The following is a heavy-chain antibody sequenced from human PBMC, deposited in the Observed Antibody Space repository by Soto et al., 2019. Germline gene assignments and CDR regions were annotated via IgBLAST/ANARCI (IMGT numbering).Heavy chain of an antibody. Sequence: GGSLRRSCAASEFTFDQYYMTWVRQAPGKGPEWVANIKPDGSEQYYVDSVKGRFTISRNNANNSLYLQMNSLRAEDTAVYFCARGNWNYYYGFDVWGERXTVTVCS. CDR3: ARGNWNYYYGFDV. J-gene: IGHJ6*04. V-gene: IGHV3-7*01. CDR2: IKPDGSEQ. CDR1: EFTFDQYY. D-gene: IGHD1-20*01.